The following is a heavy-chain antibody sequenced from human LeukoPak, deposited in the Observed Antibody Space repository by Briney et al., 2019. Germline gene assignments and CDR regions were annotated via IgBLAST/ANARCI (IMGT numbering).Heavy chain of an antibody. D-gene: IGHD1-26*01. Sequence: GSLRLSCAPSGFTFSTAWMTWVRQVPGKGPEWLGNINEGGSVTNYVDSVKGRFTMSRDNAKNTLFLQMSSLRVEDTAVYYCARDHHSGALDYWGQGTLVTVSS. CDR3: ARDHHSGALDY. CDR2: INEGGSVT. V-gene: IGHV3-7*01. CDR1: GFTFSTAW. J-gene: IGHJ4*02.